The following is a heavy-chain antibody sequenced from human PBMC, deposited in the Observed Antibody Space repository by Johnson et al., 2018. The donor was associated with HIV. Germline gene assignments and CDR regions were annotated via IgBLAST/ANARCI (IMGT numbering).Heavy chain of an antibody. V-gene: IGHV3-30-3*01. CDR1: GFTFSTYA. CDR2: LSYDGINK. J-gene: IGHJ3*02. CDR3: ARGSYNFWSGEREAFDI. Sequence: VQLVESGGGVVQPGRSLRLSCAASGFTFSTYAIHWVRKAPGKGLEWLALLSYDGINKYYADSVKGRFTISRDNTKHSLHLQMNSLRAEDTAVYYCARGSYNFWSGEREAFDIWGQGTMVTVSS. D-gene: IGHD3-3*01.